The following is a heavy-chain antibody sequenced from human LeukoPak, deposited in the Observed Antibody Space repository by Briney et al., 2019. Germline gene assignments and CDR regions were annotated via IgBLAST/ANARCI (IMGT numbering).Heavy chain of an antibody. V-gene: IGHV1-2*06. CDR2: INPNSGGT. Sequence: ASVMVSCKASGYSFTGYYIHWLRQAPGQGLEWMGRINPNSGGTNYAQKFQGRVTLTTDTSISTAYMELSRLRSDDTAVYYCARGIAQNAFDPWGQGTLVTVSS. CDR3: ARGIAQNAFDP. D-gene: IGHD6-13*01. CDR1: GYSFTGYY. J-gene: IGHJ5*02.